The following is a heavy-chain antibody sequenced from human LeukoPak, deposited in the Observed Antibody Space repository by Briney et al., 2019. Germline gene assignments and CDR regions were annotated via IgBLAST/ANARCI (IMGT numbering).Heavy chain of an antibody. V-gene: IGHV3-66*01. J-gene: IGHJ4*02. Sequence: GGSLRLSCAASGFTVSSNYMSWVRQAPGKGLEWVSVIYSGGSTYYADSVKGRFTISRDNSKNTLYLQMNSLRAEDTAVYYRARARAAVTTSDDYWGQGTLVTVSS. CDR3: ARARAAVTTSDDY. CDR1: GFTVSSNY. CDR2: IYSGGST. D-gene: IGHD4-17*01.